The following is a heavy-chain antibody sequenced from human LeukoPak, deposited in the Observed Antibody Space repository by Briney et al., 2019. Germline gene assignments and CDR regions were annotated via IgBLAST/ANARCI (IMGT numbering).Heavy chain of an antibody. Sequence: SETLSLTCGVAGGSISSYYWSWIRQPPGEWLEWIGYIYYGGSTNYNPSFKSRVTISVDTSKNQFTLKLSSVTAADTAVYYCARFGVAGTAGVAFDIWGQGTMVTVSS. J-gene: IGHJ3*02. CDR2: IYYGGST. CDR3: ARFGVAGTAGVAFDI. CDR1: GGSISSYY. V-gene: IGHV4-59*01. D-gene: IGHD6-19*01.